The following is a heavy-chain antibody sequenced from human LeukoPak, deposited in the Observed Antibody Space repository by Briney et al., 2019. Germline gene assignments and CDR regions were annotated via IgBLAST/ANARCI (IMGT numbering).Heavy chain of an antibody. Sequence: SETLSLTCAVSGGSISSGGYSWSWIRQPPGKGLEWIGYIYHSGSTYYNPSLKSRVTISVDRSKNQFSLKLISVTAADTAVYYCARAHRGVTIDYWGQGTLVTVSS. V-gene: IGHV4-30-2*01. CDR2: IYHSGST. D-gene: IGHD2-21*02. CDR1: GGSISSGGYS. CDR3: ARAHRGVTIDY. J-gene: IGHJ4*02.